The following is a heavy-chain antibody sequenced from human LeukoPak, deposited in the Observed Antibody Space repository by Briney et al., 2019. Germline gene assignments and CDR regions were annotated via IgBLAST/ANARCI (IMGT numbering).Heavy chain of an antibody. J-gene: IGHJ4*02. CDR3: AKSRGAEDY. V-gene: IGHV3-30*02. D-gene: IGHD4/OR15-4a*01. CDR2: IRYDGSNK. Sequence: GRSLRLSCAAPGFIFDDHGMHWVRQAPGKGLEWVAFIRYDGSNKYYADSVKGRFTISRDNSKNTLYLQMNSLRAEDTAVYYCAKSRGAEDYWGQGTLVTVSS. CDR1: GFIFDDHG.